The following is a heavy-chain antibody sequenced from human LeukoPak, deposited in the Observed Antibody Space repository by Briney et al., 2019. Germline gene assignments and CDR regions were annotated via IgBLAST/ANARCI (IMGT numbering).Heavy chain of an antibody. CDR2: IIPIFGTA. Sequence: SVKVSCKASGGTFSSYAISWVRQAPGQGLEWMGGIIPIFGTANYAQKFQGRVTITANESTSTAYMELSSLRSEDTAVYYCARGSYYDILTGYYHYWGQGTLVTVSS. V-gene: IGHV1-69*13. CDR1: GGTFSSYA. J-gene: IGHJ4*02. CDR3: ARGSYYDILTGYYHY. D-gene: IGHD3-9*01.